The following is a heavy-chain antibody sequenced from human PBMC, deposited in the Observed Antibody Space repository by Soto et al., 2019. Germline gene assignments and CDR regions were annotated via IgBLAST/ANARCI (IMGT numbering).Heavy chain of an antibody. CDR3: ARGLLGGDAI. J-gene: IGHJ4*02. CDR2: INRSGST. V-gene: IGHV4-34*01. Sequence: QVQLQQWGAGLLKPSETLSLTCAVYGGSLSGYYWSWIRQPPGKGLEWIGEINRSGSTTYIPSLQSRVIISVDTSKNQFSLKLSSVTAADTAVYYCARGLLGGDAIWGQGTLVTVSS. D-gene: IGHD3-16*01. CDR1: GGSLSGYY.